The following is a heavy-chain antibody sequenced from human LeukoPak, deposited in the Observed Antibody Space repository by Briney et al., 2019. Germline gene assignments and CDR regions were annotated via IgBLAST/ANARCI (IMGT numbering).Heavy chain of an antibody. CDR1: GDSISSSSYY. D-gene: IGHD1-14*01. V-gene: IGHV4-39*01. CDR2: LYYSGST. Sequence: SETLSLTCTVSGDSISSSSYYWGWIRQPPGKGLEWIGSLYYSGSTYYNPSLKSRVTISADTSQNQFSLRLTSVTAADTAVYYCASGIRDDWGQGTLVTASS. CDR3: ASGIRDD. J-gene: IGHJ4*02.